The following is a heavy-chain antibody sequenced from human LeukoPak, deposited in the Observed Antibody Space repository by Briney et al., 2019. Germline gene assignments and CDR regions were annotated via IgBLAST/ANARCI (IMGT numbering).Heavy chain of an antibody. J-gene: IGHJ4*02. CDR1: GGSFSGYF. V-gene: IGHV4-34*01. CDR3: ARDRCSGGSCYDY. D-gene: IGHD2-15*01. CDR2: INNSGST. Sequence: SETLSLTCAVYGGSFSGYFWTWIRQPPGKGLEWIGEINNSGSTNYNPTLKSRVIISVDTSKNQFSLRLTSVTDADTAVYYCARDRCSGGSCYDYWGQGTLVTVSS.